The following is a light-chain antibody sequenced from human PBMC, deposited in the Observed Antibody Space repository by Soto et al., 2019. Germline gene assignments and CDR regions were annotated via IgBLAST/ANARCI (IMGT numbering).Light chain of an antibody. Sequence: QSLLTQPRSVSGSPGQSVTISCTGTSSDVGGYNYVSWYQQHPGKAPKLMIYDVSKRPSGVPDRFSGSKSGNTASLTISGLQAEDEADYYCCSYAGSYTPAYVFGTGTKVTVL. J-gene: IGLJ1*01. CDR3: CSYAGSYTPAYV. CDR2: DVS. CDR1: SSDVGGYNY. V-gene: IGLV2-11*01.